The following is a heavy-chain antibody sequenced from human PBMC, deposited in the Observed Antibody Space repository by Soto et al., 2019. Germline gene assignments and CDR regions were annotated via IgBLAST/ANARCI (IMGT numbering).Heavy chain of an antibody. J-gene: IGHJ4*02. CDR1: GFTFSSYG. Sequence: GGSLRLSCAASGFTFSSYGMHWVRQAPGKGLEWVAVISYDGSNKYYADSVKGRFTISRDNSKNTLYLQMNSLRAEDTAVYYCAKVGSRFLEWLLYGPLFYWGQGTLVTVSS. CDR3: AKVGSRFLEWLLYGPLFY. V-gene: IGHV3-30*18. CDR2: ISYDGSNK. D-gene: IGHD3-3*01.